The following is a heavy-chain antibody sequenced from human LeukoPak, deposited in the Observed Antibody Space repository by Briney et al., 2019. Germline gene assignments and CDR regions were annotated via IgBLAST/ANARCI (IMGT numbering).Heavy chain of an antibody. Sequence: PGGSLRLSCAASGFTFSSYWMHWVRQAPGKGLVWVSRINSDGSSTSYADSVKGRFTISRDNAKNTLYLQMNSLRAEDTAVYYCARGARITIFGVVQSYGMDVWGQGTTVTVSS. CDR1: GFTFSSYW. J-gene: IGHJ6*02. V-gene: IGHV3-74*01. CDR3: ARGARITIFGVVQSYGMDV. D-gene: IGHD3-3*01. CDR2: INSDGSST.